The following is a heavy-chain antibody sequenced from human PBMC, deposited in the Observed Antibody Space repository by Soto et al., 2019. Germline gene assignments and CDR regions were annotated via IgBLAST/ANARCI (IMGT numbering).Heavy chain of an antibody. V-gene: IGHV3-23*01. CDR3: AKDPETYYYGSGSPLGLFDY. J-gene: IGHJ4*02. D-gene: IGHD3-10*01. CDR2: ISGSGGST. Sequence: GGSLRVSCAASGFTFSSYAMSWVRQAPWKGLEWVSAISGSGGSTYYADSVKGRFTISRDNSKNTLYLQMNSLRAEDTAVYYCAKDPETYYYGSGSPLGLFDYWGQGTLVTVSS. CDR1: GFTFSSYA.